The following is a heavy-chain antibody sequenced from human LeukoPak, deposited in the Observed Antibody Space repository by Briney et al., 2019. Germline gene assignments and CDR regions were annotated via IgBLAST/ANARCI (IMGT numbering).Heavy chain of an antibody. CDR1: GFTFRTYW. D-gene: IGHD3-22*01. J-gene: IGHJ4*02. CDR3: AAFYYDPAY. Sequence: PGGSLRLSCAASGFTFRTYWMHWVRQAPGKGLEWVSRISGDGRSTSYAGFVKGRFTISRDNVKNTLFLQIHGLRVEDTAVYYCAAFYYDPAYWDQGTLVTVSS. V-gene: IGHV3-74*01. CDR2: ISGDGRST.